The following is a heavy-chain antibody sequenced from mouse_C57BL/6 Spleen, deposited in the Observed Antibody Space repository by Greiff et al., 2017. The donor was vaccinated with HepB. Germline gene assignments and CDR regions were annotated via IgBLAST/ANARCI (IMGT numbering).Heavy chain of an antibody. CDR2: ISDGGSYT. D-gene: IGHD2-5*01. CDR3: ARTYYSNHEGFAY. V-gene: IGHV5-4*01. J-gene: IGHJ3*01. Sequence: EVHLVESGGGLVKPGGSLKLSCAASGFTFSSYAMSWVRQTPEKRLEWVATISDGGSYTYYPDNVKGRFTISRDNAKNNLYLQMSHLKSEDTAMYYCARTYYSNHEGFAYWGQGTLVTVSA. CDR1: GFTFSSYA.